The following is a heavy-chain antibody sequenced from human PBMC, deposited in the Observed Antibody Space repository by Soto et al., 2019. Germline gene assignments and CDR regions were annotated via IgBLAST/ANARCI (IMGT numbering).Heavy chain of an antibody. CDR3: ARNPTIVATIDFDY. Sequence: ASVKVSCKASGYTFTGYYMHWVRQAPGQGLEWMGWINPNSGGTNYAQKFQGWVTMTRDTSISTAYMELSRLRSDDTAVYYCARNPTIVATIDFDYWGQGTLVTVSS. CDR1: GYTFTGYY. V-gene: IGHV1-2*04. CDR2: INPNSGGT. D-gene: IGHD5-12*01. J-gene: IGHJ4*02.